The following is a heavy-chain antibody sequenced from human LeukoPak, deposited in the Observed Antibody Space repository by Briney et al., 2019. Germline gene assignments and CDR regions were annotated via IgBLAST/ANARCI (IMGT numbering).Heavy chain of an antibody. D-gene: IGHD3-10*01. J-gene: IGHJ4*02. CDR1: GGSISSYY. Sequence: SETLSLTCIVSGGSISSYYWSWIRQPAGKGLEWIGRIYTSGSTNYNPSLKSRVTMSVDTSKNQFSLKLSSVTAADTAVYYRAGLYYYGSGSSFDYWGQGTLVTVSS. CDR3: AGLYYYGSGSSFDY. CDR2: IYTSGST. V-gene: IGHV4-4*07.